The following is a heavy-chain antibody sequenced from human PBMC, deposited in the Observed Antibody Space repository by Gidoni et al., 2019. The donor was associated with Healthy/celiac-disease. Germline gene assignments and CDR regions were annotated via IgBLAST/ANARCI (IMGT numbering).Heavy chain of an antibody. V-gene: IGHV3-9*01. CDR2: ISWNSGSI. CDR1: GFTFDDYA. D-gene: IGHD3-3*01. CDR3: AKDSDYYDFWSGYPGAFDP. Sequence: EVQLVESGGCLVQPGRSLRLSCAASGFTFDDYAMHWFRQAPGKGLEWVSGISWNSGSIGYADSVKGRFTISRDNAKNSLYLQMNSLRAEDTALYYCAKDSDYYDFWSGYPGAFDPWGQGTLVTVSS. J-gene: IGHJ5*02.